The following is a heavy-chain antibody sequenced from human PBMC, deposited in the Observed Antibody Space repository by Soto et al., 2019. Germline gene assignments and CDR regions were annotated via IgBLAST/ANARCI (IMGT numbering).Heavy chain of an antibody. V-gene: IGHV1-8*01. Sequence: QVQLVQSGAEVKKPGASVKVSCKASGYTFTSYDINWVRQATGQGLEWMGWMNPNSGNTGYAQKVQGRVTMTRNTSRSTAYMERSSLRSEDAGVYYCARWPDGYYYYGRAVWGQGTTVTVSS. CDR1: GYTFTSYD. CDR3: ARWPDGYYYYGRAV. CDR2: MNPNSGNT. J-gene: IGHJ6*02.